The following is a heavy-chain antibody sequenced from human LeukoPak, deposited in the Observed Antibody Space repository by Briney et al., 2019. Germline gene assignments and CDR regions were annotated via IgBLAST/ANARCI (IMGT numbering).Heavy chain of an antibody. CDR1: GFTFSDYY. Sequence: KPGGSLRLSCAASGFTFSDYYMNWVRQAPGKGLEWVSSITSSSSYIYYADSVKGRFTISRDNAKNSLYLQMNSLRAEDTAVYYCARDRLERHFYYYGMDVWGQGTTVTVSS. CDR2: ITSSSSYI. V-gene: IGHV3-21*01. D-gene: IGHD1-1*01. CDR3: ARDRLERHFYYYGMDV. J-gene: IGHJ6*02.